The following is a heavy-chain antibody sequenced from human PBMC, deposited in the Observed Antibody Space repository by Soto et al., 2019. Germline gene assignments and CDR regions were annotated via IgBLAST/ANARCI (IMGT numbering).Heavy chain of an antibody. D-gene: IGHD3-3*02. CDR3: ARASMGGLAFDI. CDR1: GYTFTRYD. Sequence: ASVKVSCKASGYTFTRYDINWVRQATGQGLEWMGWMNPNSGNTGYAQKFQGRVTMTRNTSISTAYMELSSLRSEDTAVYYCARASMGGLAFDIWGQGTMVTVSS. V-gene: IGHV1-8*01. CDR2: MNPNSGNT. J-gene: IGHJ3*02.